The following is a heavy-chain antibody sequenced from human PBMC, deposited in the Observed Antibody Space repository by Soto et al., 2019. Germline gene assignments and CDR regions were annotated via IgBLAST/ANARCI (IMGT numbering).Heavy chain of an antibody. D-gene: IGHD2-2*01. V-gene: IGHV4-30-4*01. CDR3: VRYCSTTKCPFDD. J-gene: IGHJ4*02. Sequence: SETLSLTCTVSGGSISSGGSYWGWIRQPPGKGLEWIGYIYYSGNTILNASLRSRVTLSVDTSKNQFSLNLSSVTAADTAVYYCVRYCSTTKCPFDDWGQGALGTVS. CDR2: IYYSGNT. CDR1: GGSISSGGSY.